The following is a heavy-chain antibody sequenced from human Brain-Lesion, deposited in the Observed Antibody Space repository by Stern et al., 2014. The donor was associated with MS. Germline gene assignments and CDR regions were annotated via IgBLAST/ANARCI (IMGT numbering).Heavy chain of an antibody. Sequence: VQLVESGGGLVQPGGSLRLSCAASGFTFSNYWMNWVRQAPGKGLEWVANVKQVGSETYYVDSVKGRFTISRDNAKNSLYLQVNSLRAEDTAVYYCVRAAFTTGWYYWYFDLWGRGTLVTVSS. CDR2: VKQVGSET. CDR1: GFTFSNYW. J-gene: IGHJ2*01. CDR3: VRAAFTTGWYYWYFDL. V-gene: IGHV3-7*01. D-gene: IGHD6-19*01.